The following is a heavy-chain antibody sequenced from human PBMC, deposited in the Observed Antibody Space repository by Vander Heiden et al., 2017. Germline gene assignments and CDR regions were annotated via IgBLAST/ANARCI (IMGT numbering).Heavy chain of an antibody. V-gene: IGHV3-23*01. J-gene: IGHJ4*02. CDR2: ISGSGDST. Sequence: EVQLLETGGALVQPGGSLRLSCAASGFTFNIYAMSWVRQAPGKGLELVSGISGSGDSTYYADSVKGRFTISRDNSKNTLYLQMNRLRAEDTAVYYCAKAPKVYYYDISGYYYWGQGTLVTVSS. CDR3: AKAPKVYYYDISGYYY. D-gene: IGHD3-22*01. CDR1: GFTFNIYA.